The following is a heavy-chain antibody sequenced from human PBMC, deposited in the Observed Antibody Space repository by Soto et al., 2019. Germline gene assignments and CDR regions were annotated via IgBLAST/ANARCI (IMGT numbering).Heavy chain of an antibody. D-gene: IGHD5-18*01. CDR1: GCSISSYY. V-gene: IGHV4-59*01. J-gene: IGHJ4*02. CDR2: IYYSGST. CDR3: ARVLDTAMGIDY. Sequence: SETLSLTCPFSGCSISSYYWSWIRQPPGKGLEWIGYIYYSGSTNYNPSLKSRVTISVDTSKNQFSLKLSSVTAADTAVYYCARVLDTAMGIDYWGQGTLVTVS.